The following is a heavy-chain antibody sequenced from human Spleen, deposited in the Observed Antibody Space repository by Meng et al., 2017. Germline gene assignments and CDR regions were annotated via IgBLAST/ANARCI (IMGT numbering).Heavy chain of an antibody. CDR3: ARGLSGYYDFWSGYYPLYGMDV. CDR2: IDTKTGNP. Sequence: ASVKVSCKASGYTLTNYAINWLRQAPGQGLEWMGWIDTKTGNPTYAQGFRGRLVFSLDTSVSTAYLQISSLKAEDTAVYYCARGLSGYYDFWSGYYPLYGMDVWGQGTTVTVSS. CDR1: GYTLTNYA. D-gene: IGHD3-3*01. J-gene: IGHJ6*02. V-gene: IGHV7-4-1*02.